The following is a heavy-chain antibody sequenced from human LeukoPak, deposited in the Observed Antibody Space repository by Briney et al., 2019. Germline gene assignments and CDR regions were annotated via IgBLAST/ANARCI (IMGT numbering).Heavy chain of an antibody. CDR1: GYTFTTYA. CDR3: ATAATDSSGYYYANEGAFDY. D-gene: IGHD3-22*01. V-gene: IGHV1-3*01. Sequence: ASVKVSCKASGYTFTTYAMHWVRQAPGQRLEWMGWINAGNGNTKYSQKFQGRVTITRDTSASTTYMELSSLRSEDTAVYYCATAATDSSGYYYANEGAFDYWGQGTLVTVSS. CDR2: INAGNGNT. J-gene: IGHJ4*02.